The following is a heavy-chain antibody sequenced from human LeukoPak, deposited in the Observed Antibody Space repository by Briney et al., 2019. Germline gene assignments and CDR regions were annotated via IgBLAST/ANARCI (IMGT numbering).Heavy chain of an antibody. CDR1: GFTFSSYE. J-gene: IGHJ4*02. CDR3: ARWVRFLESFDY. V-gene: IGHV3-48*03. CDR2: ISSSGSTI. D-gene: IGHD3-3*01. Sequence: AGGSLRLSCAASGFTFSSYEMNWVRQAPGKGLEWVSYISSSGSTIYYADSVKGRFTISRDNAKNSLYLQMNSLRAEDTAVYHCARWVRFLESFDYWGQGTLVTVSS.